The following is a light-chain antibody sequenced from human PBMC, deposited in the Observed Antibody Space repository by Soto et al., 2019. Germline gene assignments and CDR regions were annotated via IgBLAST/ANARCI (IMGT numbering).Light chain of an antibody. J-gene: IGKJ1*01. CDR2: YAS. CDR1: QSVVTT. V-gene: IGKV3-15*01. Sequence: EIVMTQSPVTLSVSPGERVTLSCRASQSVVTTVAWYQQKSGQAPRLLIYYASTRATGVPARFSGSASGTDFTLSITSLQAEDFGVYYCQQYKDWPPTVGQGTKVEIK. CDR3: QQYKDWPPT.